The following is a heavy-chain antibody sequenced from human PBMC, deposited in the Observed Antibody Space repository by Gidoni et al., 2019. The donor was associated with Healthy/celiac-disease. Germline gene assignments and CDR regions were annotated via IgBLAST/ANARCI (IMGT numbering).Heavy chain of an antibody. CDR3: AKDRKQWLSYYYYGMDV. Sequence: EVQLLESGGGLVQPGGSLRLPCAASGFTFSRYAMSWVRQAPGKGLAGVSAISGSGGSTYYADSVKGRFTISRDNSKNTLYLQMNSLRAEDTAVYYCAKDRKQWLSYYYYGMDVWGQGTTVTVSS. V-gene: IGHV3-23*01. CDR2: ISGSGGST. D-gene: IGHD6-19*01. CDR1: GFTFSRYA. J-gene: IGHJ6*02.